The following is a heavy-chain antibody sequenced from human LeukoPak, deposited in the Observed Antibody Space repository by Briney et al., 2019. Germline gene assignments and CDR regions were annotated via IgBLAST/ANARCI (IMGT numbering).Heavy chain of an antibody. J-gene: IGHJ6*02. V-gene: IGHV3-74*01. CDR1: GFTLYTFGSYW. CDR2: IHNDGSGT. D-gene: IGHD3-10*01. Sequence: GSLRLSCAASGFTLYTFGSYWMHWVRQAPGKGLVWVSVIHNDGSGTNYADSLKGRTTISRDNAKNTLYLQMTSLGAEDTGVYYCVRGGFGHAMDVWGQGTTVIVSS. CDR3: VRGGFGHAMDV.